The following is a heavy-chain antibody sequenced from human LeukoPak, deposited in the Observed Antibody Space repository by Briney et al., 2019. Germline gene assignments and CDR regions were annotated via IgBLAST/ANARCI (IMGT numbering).Heavy chain of an antibody. CDR3: EGYSGSYYEAPY. D-gene: IGHD1-26*01. J-gene: IGHJ4*02. V-gene: IGHV3-30*02. CDR2: IRYDGSNK. Sequence: GGSLRLSCAASGFTFSSYAMNWVRQAPGKGLEWVALIRYDGSNKYYADSVKGRFTISRDDSKNTLYLQMSSLRPEDTAVYYREGYSGSYYEAPYWGQGTLVTVSS. CDR1: GFTFSSYA.